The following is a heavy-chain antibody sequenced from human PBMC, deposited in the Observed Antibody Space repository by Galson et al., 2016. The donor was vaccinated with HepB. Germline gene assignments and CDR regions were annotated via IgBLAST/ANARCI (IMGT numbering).Heavy chain of an antibody. D-gene: IGHD3-9*01. CDR3: ATGPNDWIFDY. Sequence: SVKVSCKVSGNTLTELSMHWVRQAPGKGLEWMGGFDPGDGETVYAQKFQGRVTMTEDTSTETAYMELSSLRSEDTAVYYCATGPNDWIFDYWGQGTLVTVSS. CDR1: GNTLTELS. J-gene: IGHJ4*02. V-gene: IGHV1-24*01. CDR2: FDPGDGET.